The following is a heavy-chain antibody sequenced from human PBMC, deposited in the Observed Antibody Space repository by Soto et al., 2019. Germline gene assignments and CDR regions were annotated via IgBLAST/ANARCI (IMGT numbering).Heavy chain of an antibody. Sequence: QVQLVESGGGVVQPGRSLRLSCAASGFIFSSYGMHWVRQAPGKGLEWVAVIWYDGGNKYYADSVKGRFTISRDNSKNPLYLQMNSLRAEDTAVYYCARDIPGWGSSSVDYWGQGTLVTVSS. CDR1: GFIFSSYG. V-gene: IGHV3-33*01. CDR2: IWYDGGNK. CDR3: ARDIPGWGSSSVDY. D-gene: IGHD6-6*01. J-gene: IGHJ4*02.